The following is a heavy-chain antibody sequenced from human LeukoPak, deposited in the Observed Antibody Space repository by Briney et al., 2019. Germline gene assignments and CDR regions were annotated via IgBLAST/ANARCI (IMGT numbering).Heavy chain of an antibody. CDR2: IYSGGST. CDR3: ANCDLELGAFDI. J-gene: IGHJ3*02. Sequence: GGSLRLSCAASGFTFSSYWMSWVRQAPGKGLEWVSVIYSGGSTYYADSVKGRFTISRDNSKNTLYLQMNSLRAEDTAVYYCANCDLELGAFDIWGQGTMVTVSS. CDR1: GFTFSSYW. D-gene: IGHD1-7*01. V-gene: IGHV3-53*01.